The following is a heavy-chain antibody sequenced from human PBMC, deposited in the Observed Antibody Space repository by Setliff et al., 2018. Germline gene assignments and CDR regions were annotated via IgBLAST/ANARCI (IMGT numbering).Heavy chain of an antibody. J-gene: IGHJ5*02. CDR2: VYSSSSP. CDR1: GASISSSY. V-gene: IGHV4-59*08. Sequence: SETLSLTCNVSGASISSSYWTWIRQPPGNELEWIGYVYSSSSPYYEPSLESRVTMSIDTSKNQISLQLRSLTAADTALYYCARRTFGSGRFDPWGQGTLVTVSS. CDR3: ARRTFGSGRFDP. D-gene: IGHD3-16*01.